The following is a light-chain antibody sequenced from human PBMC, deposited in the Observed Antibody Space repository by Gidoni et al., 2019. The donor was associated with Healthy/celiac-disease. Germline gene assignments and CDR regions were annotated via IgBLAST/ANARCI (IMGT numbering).Light chain of an antibody. CDR1: QSISSW. Sequence: DIQMTQSPSTLSASVGDRVTITCRAGQSISSWLAWYQKKPGKAPKLLIYKASSLESGVPSRFSGSGSGTEFTLTISSLQPDDFATYYCQQYNSYSWTCGQGTKVEIK. CDR2: KAS. CDR3: QQYNSYSWT. J-gene: IGKJ1*01. V-gene: IGKV1-5*03.